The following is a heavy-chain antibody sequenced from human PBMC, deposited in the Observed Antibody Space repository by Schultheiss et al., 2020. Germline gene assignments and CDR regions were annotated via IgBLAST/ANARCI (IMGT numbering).Heavy chain of an antibody. V-gene: IGHV4-34*01. Sequence: SETLSLTCAVYGGSFSGYYWSWIRQPPGKGLEWIGEINHSGSTNYNPSLKSRVTISVDTSKNQFSLKLSSVTAADTAVYYCARDPGLLVPGGRYNWFDPWGQGTLVTVSS. CDR2: INHSGST. J-gene: IGHJ5*02. D-gene: IGHD2-8*01. CDR1: GGSFSGYY. CDR3: ARDPGLLVPGGRYNWFDP.